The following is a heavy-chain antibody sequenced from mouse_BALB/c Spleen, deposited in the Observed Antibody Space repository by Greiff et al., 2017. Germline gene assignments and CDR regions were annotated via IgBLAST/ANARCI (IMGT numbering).Heavy chain of an antibody. CDR3: ARNWDPYYAMDY. J-gene: IGHJ4*01. CDR2: IWSGGST. Sequence: VQGVESGPGLVQPSQSLSITCTVSGFSLTSYGVHWVRQSPGKGLEWLGVIWSGGSTDYNAAFISRLSISKDNSKSQVFFKMNSLQANDTAIYYCARNWDPYYAMDYWGQGTSVTVSS. V-gene: IGHV2-2*02. CDR1: GFSLTSYG. D-gene: IGHD4-1*01.